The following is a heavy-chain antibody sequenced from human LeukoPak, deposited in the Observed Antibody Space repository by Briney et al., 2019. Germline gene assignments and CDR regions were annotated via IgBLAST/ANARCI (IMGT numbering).Heavy chain of an antibody. CDR2: IYYSGST. CDR3: ARGAWSPLPSSLYWYFDL. D-gene: IGHD2-8*02. J-gene: IGHJ2*01. V-gene: IGHV4-30-2*01. CDR1: GGSISSGGYY. Sequence: SETLSLTCTVSGGSISSGGYYWSWIRQPPGKGLEWIGYIYYSGSTYYNPSLKSRVTISVDTSKNQFSLKLSSVTAADTAVYYCARGAWSPLPSSLYWYFDLWGRGTLVTVSS.